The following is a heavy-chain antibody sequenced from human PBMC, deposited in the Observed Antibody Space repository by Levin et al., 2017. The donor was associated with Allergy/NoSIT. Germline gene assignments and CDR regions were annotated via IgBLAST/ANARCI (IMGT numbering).Heavy chain of an antibody. D-gene: IGHD2-21*02. CDR3: ARGQWVVTAIGYWFDP. CDR2: IYHSGST. J-gene: IGHJ5*02. CDR1: GGSISSGGYS. V-gene: IGHV4-30-2*01. Sequence: PSETLSLTCAVSGGSISSGGYSWSWIRQPPGKALEWIAYIYHSGSTYYNPSLKSRVTISVDRSKNQFSLKLSSVTAADTAVYSCARGQWVVTAIGYWFDPWGQGTLVTVSS.